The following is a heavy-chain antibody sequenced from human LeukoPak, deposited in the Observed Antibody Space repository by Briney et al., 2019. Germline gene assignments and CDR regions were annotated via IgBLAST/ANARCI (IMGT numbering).Heavy chain of an antibody. D-gene: IGHD1-26*01. J-gene: IGHJ4*02. CDR3: ARVGPRAWELAFDY. CDR2: IYHSGST. Sequence: SETLSLTCTVSGYSISSGYYWGWIRQPPGKGLEWIGSIYHSGSTYYNPSLKSRVTISVDTSKNQFSLKLSSVTAADTAVYSCARVGPRAWELAFDYWGQGTLVTVSS. V-gene: IGHV4-38-2*02. CDR1: GYSISSGYY.